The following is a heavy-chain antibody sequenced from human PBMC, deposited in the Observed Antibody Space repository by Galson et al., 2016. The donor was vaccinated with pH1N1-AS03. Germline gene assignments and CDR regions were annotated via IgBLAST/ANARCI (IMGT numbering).Heavy chain of an antibody. CDR2: IRSKSYGGTT. CDR3: SRYGGYPDY. V-gene: IGHV3-49*03. CDR1: GFTLGDYA. Sequence: SLRLSCAASGFTLGDYAMSWFRQAPGKGLEWVGFIRSKSYGGTTEYAASVKGRFSISGDDSDSIVYLQMNGLKIEDTAVYYCSRYGGYPDYWDQGTLVTVSS. J-gene: IGHJ4*02. D-gene: IGHD5-18*01.